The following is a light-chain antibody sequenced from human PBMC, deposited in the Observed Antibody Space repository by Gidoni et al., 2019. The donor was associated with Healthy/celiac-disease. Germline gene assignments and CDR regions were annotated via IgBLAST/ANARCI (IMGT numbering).Light chain of an antibody. CDR3: QQYYSTPWT. J-gene: IGKJ1*01. V-gene: IGKV4-1*01. Sequence: SPAASLGESATINRKSSQSVLYSSNNKNYLAGYQPKPGQPPKLPIYWASTREAGVPDRFSGSGSGTDFTLTISSLQAEDVAVYYCQQYYSTPWTFGQGTKVEIK. CDR2: WAS. CDR1: QSVLYSSNNKNY.